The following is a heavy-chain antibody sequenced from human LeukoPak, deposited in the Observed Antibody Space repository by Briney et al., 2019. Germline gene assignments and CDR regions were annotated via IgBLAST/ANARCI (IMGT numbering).Heavy chain of an antibody. CDR2: ISASGGST. Sequence: GGSLSLSCAASGFTLSSYAMSWVRQAPGKGLEWVSFISASGGSTYYADSVKGRFTISRDNSKNTLYLQMSSLRAEDTAVYYCARGRNDYKYYFDYWGQGTLVTVSS. V-gene: IGHV3-23*01. CDR3: ARGRNDYKYYFDY. J-gene: IGHJ4*02. CDR1: GFTLSSYA. D-gene: IGHD5-24*01.